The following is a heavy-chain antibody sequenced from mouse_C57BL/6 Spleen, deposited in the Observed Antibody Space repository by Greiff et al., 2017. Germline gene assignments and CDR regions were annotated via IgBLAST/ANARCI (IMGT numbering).Heavy chain of an antibody. CDR3: VKQGGDGYKRHWYFDV. Sequence: QVQLQQSGPGLVAPSQSLSITCTVSGFSLTSYGVSWVRQPPGKGLEWLGVIWGDGSTNYHSALISRLSISKDNSKGQVFLKLNSLQTDDTATYYCVKQGGDGYKRHWYFDVWGTGTTVTVSS. CDR2: IWGDGST. CDR1: GFSLTSYG. V-gene: IGHV2-3*01. D-gene: IGHD2-3*01. J-gene: IGHJ1*03.